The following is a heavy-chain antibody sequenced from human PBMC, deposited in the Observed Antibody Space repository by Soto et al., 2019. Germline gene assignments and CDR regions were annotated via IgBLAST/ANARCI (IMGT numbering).Heavy chain of an antibody. Sequence: ASVKVSCKASGDTFTANYIHWVRQAPGQGFEWMGWINPKSGGTKYPQKFQGRVTMTRDTSLSTVYMTLSSPRIEDTAVYYCTRDGRGLGRLSLFEYWGQGVLVTVSS. V-gene: IGHV1-2*02. J-gene: IGHJ4*02. CDR2: INPKSGGT. CDR1: GDTFTANY. D-gene: IGHD2-21*02. CDR3: TRDGRGLGRLSLFEY.